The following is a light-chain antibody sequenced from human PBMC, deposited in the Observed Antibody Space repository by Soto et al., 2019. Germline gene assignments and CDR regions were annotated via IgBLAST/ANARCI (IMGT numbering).Light chain of an antibody. V-gene: IGKV3D-7*01. CDR2: GAS. CDR1: QSVSSSY. J-gene: IGKJ1*01. CDR3: QQDYNGWT. Sequence: PGDRVTLSCRASQSVSSSYLTWYQQKPGQAPRLLIYGASTRATSIPARFSGSGSGTDFTLTISSLQPEDFAVYYCQQDYNGWTFGQGTKVEIK.